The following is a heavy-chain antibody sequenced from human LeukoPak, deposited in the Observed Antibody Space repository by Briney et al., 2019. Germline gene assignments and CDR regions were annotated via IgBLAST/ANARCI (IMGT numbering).Heavy chain of an antibody. V-gene: IGHV1-18*01. D-gene: IGHD1-7*01. J-gene: IGHJ6*03. Sequence: EASVTVSCKASGYTFTTYAISWVRQAPGQGREWMGWVSGYTGNTNYAQHLQGRVTMTTDTSTNTAYMELRSLRSDDTAVYYCARGQITGTFGYFYYYMDVWGKGTTVTVSS. CDR2: VSGYTGNT. CDR3: ARGQITGTFGYFYYYMDV. CDR1: GYTFTTYA.